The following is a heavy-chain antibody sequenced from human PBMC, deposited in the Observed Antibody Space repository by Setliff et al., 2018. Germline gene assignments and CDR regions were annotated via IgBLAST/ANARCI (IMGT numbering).Heavy chain of an antibody. CDR1: GGSISSGNYY. CDR3: ARGRIAAALYYFDY. CDR2: IYYSGST. V-gene: IGHV4-39*02. Sequence: PSETLSLTCTVSGGSISSGNYYWGWIRQPPGKGLEWIGSIYYSGSTYYNPSLKSRVTISVDTSKNHFSLKLSSVTAADTAVYYCARGRIAAALYYFDYWGQGTLVTVSS. D-gene: IGHD6-13*01. J-gene: IGHJ4*02.